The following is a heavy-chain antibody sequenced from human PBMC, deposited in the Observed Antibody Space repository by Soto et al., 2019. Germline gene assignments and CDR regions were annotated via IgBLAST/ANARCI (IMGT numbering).Heavy chain of an antibody. CDR2: TYYRSKWYN. CDR3: AKTRSYSTYDYGMDV. Sequence: XQALSLTSAISGDSVSSNSAACNWIRHSPSRGLEWLGRTYYRSKWYNDYALSVKSRITINPDTSKNQFSLQLNSVTPEDTAVYYCAKTRSYSTYDYGMDVWGQGTTVTVSS. V-gene: IGHV6-1*01. CDR1: GDSVSSNSAA. D-gene: IGHD1-26*01. J-gene: IGHJ6*02.